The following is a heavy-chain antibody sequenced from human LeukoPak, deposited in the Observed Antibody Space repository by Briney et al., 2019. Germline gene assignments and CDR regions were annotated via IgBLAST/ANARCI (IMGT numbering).Heavy chain of an antibody. CDR2: ISSSSSSTI. CDR3: ARGSVGATTAAY. V-gene: IGHV3-48*01. J-gene: IGHJ3*01. D-gene: IGHD1-26*01. CDR1: GFTFSSYS. Sequence: GGSLRLSCAASGFTFSSYSMNWVRQAPGKGLEWVSYISSSSSSTIYYADSVKGRFTISRDNAKNSLYLQMNSLRAEDTAVYYCARGSVGATTAAYWGQGTMVTVSS.